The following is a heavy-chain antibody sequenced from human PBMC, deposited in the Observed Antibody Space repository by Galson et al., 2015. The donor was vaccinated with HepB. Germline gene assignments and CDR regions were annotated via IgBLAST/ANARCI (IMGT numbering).Heavy chain of an antibody. V-gene: IGHV1-69*13. CDR3: VRVGGRLGYCSGGRCSNWFDP. CDR2: IIPLFGST. Sequence: SVKVSCKASGYTFTGYYMHWVRQAPGQGLEWMGWIIPLFGSTNYAQNFQGRVTITADELTNIAYMELNSLRSDDTAVYYCVRVGGRLGYCSGGRCSNWFDPWGQGTLVTVSS. J-gene: IGHJ5*02. CDR1: GYTFTGYY. D-gene: IGHD2-15*01.